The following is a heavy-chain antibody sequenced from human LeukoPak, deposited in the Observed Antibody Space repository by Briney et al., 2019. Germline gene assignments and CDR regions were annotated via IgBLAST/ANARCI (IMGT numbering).Heavy chain of an antibody. J-gene: IGHJ4*02. CDR3: AKDTGDYYDSPAPIADPPNY. CDR2: ISGSGGST. V-gene: IGHV3-23*01. Sequence: PGGSLRFSCAASGFTFSSYAMSWVRQAPGKGLEWVSAISGSGGSTYYADSVKGRFTISRDNSKNTLYLQMNSLRAEDTAVYYCAKDTGDYYDSPAPIADPPNYWGQGTLVTVSS. CDR1: GFTFSSYA. D-gene: IGHD3-22*01.